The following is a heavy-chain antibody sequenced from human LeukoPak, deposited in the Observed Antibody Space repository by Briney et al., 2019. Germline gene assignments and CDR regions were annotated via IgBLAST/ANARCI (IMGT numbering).Heavy chain of an antibody. CDR1: GGTFSSYA. Sequence: SVRVSCMASGGTFSSYAISWVRQAPGQGLEWMGGIIPIFGTANYAQKFQGRVTITADESTSTAYMELSSLRSEDTAVYYCVSSSWYWFDPWGQGTLVTVSS. CDR3: VSSSWYWFDP. D-gene: IGHD6-13*01. CDR2: IIPIFGTA. V-gene: IGHV1-69*13. J-gene: IGHJ5*02.